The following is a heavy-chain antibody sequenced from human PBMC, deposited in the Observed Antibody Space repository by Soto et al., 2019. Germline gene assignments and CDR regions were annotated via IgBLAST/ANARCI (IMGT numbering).Heavy chain of an antibody. D-gene: IGHD1-26*01. CDR2: IFHSGST. Sequence: QVQLQESGPGLVKPSGTLSLTCAVSGGSIRSNNWWSWVRQPPGKGLEWIGEIFHSGSTNYNPTLKTRVTRSVDKSKTPFSLKLSSVTAADTAVYYCASVYSGSESDYWGQGTLVTVSS. CDR1: GGSIRSNNW. J-gene: IGHJ4*02. V-gene: IGHV4-4*02. CDR3: ASVYSGSESDY.